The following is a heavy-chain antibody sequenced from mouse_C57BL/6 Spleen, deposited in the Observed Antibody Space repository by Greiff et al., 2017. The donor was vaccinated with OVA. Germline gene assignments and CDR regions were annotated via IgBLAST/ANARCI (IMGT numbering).Heavy chain of an antibody. Sequence: EVQVVESGGGLVQPKGSLKLSCAASGFTFNTYAMHWVRQAPGKGLEWVARIRSKSSNSATYYADSVKDRFTISRDDSQSMLYLQMNNLKTEDTAMYYCVRADSYYFDYWGQGTTLTVSS. D-gene: IGHD3-2*01. CDR2: IRSKSSNSAT. CDR1: GFTFNTYA. J-gene: IGHJ2*01. V-gene: IGHV10-3*01. CDR3: VRADSYYFDY.